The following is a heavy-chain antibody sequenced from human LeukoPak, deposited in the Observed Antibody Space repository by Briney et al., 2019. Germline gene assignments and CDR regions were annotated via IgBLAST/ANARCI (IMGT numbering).Heavy chain of an antibody. Sequence: SETLSLTCTVSGGSISSNSYFWGWIRQPPGKGLEWIGILHYIGTTYYNPSLRSRLGISVDTSKNQFSLRLSSVTAADTAVYYCARSADNCFDPWGHGTLVTV. D-gene: IGHD3-3*01. V-gene: IGHV4-39*01. J-gene: IGHJ5*02. CDR3: ARSADNCFDP. CDR1: GGSISSNSYF. CDR2: LHYIGTT.